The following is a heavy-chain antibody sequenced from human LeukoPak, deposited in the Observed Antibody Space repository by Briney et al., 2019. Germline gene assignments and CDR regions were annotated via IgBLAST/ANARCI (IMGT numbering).Heavy chain of an antibody. V-gene: IGHV3-23*01. D-gene: IGHD5-12*01. CDR1: GFTFSSYG. Sequence: PGGSLRLSCAASGFTFSSYGMSWVRQAPGKGLEWVSAISGSGGSTYYADSVKGRFTISRDNSKNTLYLQMNSLRAEDTAVYYCAKDGWIARGYSGYYDWFSYFDYWGQGTLVTVSS. CDR3: AKDGWIARGYSGYYDWFSYFDY. J-gene: IGHJ4*02. CDR2: ISGSGGST.